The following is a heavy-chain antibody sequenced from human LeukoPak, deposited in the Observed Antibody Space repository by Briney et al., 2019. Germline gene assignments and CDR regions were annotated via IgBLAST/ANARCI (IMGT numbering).Heavy chain of an antibody. Sequence: GGSLRLSCAASGFTFGTYWMTWVRQAPGKGLEWVANINPDGSATYHVDSVKGRFTISRDNAKNSLYLQMISLRAEDTAVYYCARAINYNFDYWGQRTLVTVSS. J-gene: IGHJ4*02. CDR3: ARAINYNFDY. V-gene: IGHV3-7*04. D-gene: IGHD4-11*01. CDR1: GFTFGTYW. CDR2: INPDGSAT.